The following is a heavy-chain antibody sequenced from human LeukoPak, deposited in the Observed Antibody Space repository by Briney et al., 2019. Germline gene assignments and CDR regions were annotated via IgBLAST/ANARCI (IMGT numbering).Heavy chain of an antibody. J-gene: IGHJ6*02. Sequence: GGSLRLSCAASGFTFSSYGMHWVRQAPGKGLEWVAFIRYDGSNKYYADSVKGRFSISRDNSKNTLYLQMNSLRAEDTAVYYCASYLDYGDYVLLGHYYGMDVWGQGTTVTVSS. CDR2: IRYDGSNK. V-gene: IGHV3-30*02. D-gene: IGHD4-17*01. CDR3: ASYLDYGDYVLLGHYYGMDV. CDR1: GFTFSSYG.